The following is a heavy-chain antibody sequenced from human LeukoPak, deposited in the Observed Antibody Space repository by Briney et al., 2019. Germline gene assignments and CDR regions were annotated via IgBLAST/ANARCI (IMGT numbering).Heavy chain of an antibody. V-gene: IGHV3-30*04. CDR3: AKVSYIVGATFDY. Sequence: PGRSLRLSCVASGFNFRSYVIHWVRQTPGKGLEWVAVMSNDDKTTVYADSVKGRFTISRDNSKNTLYLQMNSLRAEDTAVYYCAKVSYIVGATFDYWGQGTLVTVSS. CDR1: GFNFRSYV. D-gene: IGHD1-26*01. J-gene: IGHJ4*02. CDR2: MSNDDKTT.